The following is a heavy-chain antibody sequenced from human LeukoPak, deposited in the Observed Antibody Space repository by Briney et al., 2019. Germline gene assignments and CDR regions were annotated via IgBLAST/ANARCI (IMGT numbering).Heavy chain of an antibody. CDR2: ITDSGGDT. V-gene: IGHV3-23*01. D-gene: IGHD3-10*01. CDR3: ARGLLFRGRGFDP. Sequence: GGSLRLSCAASGFTFSSYAMSWVRQAPGKGLEWVSIITDSGGDTNHADSVKGRFTISRDNSKNTLYLQMNSLRAEDTAVYYCARGLLFRGRGFDPWGQGTLVTVSS. CDR1: GFTFSSYA. J-gene: IGHJ5*02.